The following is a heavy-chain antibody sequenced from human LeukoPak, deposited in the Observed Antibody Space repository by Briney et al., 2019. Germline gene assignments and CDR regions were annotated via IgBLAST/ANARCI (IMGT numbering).Heavy chain of an antibody. V-gene: IGHV4-30-4*08. D-gene: IGHD2-15*01. Sequence: SETLSPTCTVSGGSISSGDYYWSWIRQPPGKGLEWIGYIYYSGSTYYNPSLKSRVTISVDTSKNQFSLKLSSVTAADTAVYYCARVVAATIFDYWGQGTLVTVSS. CDR2: IYYSGST. CDR3: ARVVAATIFDY. CDR1: GGSISSGDYY. J-gene: IGHJ4*02.